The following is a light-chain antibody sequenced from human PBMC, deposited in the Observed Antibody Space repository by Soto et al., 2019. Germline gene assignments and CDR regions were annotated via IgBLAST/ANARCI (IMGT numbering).Light chain of an antibody. CDR2: TTT. CDR1: QSIRSY. CDR3: QQSYSSPPWT. Sequence: DIQMTQSPSSLSASVGDRVTITCRASQSIRSYLNWYQQKPGKAPQLLIYTTTSLHSDVPSRFSGSGSDTDFTLTITRLQHEDFATYYCQQSYSSPPWTFGQGTKVEMK. V-gene: IGKV1-39*01. J-gene: IGKJ1*01.